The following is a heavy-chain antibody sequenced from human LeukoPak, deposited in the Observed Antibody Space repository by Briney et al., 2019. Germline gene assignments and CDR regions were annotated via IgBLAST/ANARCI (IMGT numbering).Heavy chain of an antibody. Sequence: PGGSLRLSCAVSGFTFSNNWMTWVRQAPGQGLEGVSAIAGLAIYCLGGSTHYADSVTGRFTISRDNPKNTLYLQMNSLRAEGTAMYYCAKVIVAAGLDAFDIWGQGTRVTVSS. CDR2: IAGLAIYCLGGST. D-gene: IGHD6-13*01. V-gene: IGHV3-23*01. CDR1: GFTFSNNW. J-gene: IGHJ3*02. CDR3: AKVIVAAGLDAFDI.